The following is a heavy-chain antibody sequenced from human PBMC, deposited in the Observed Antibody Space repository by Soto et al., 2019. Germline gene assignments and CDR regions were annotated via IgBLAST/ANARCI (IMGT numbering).Heavy chain of an antibody. D-gene: IGHD2-21*01. Sequence: QVQLVQSGAEVRKPGSSVKVSCRASGGTFSDFTVTWVRQAPGQGLEWMGGIIPILEATKYAQTFQDRVTFTADESTSTVVMELSSLRSEDTAVYFCATSYCGNECPPTIAFYYSEWDVWGQGTTVNVS. CDR3: ATSYCGNECPPTIAFYYSEWDV. V-gene: IGHV1-69*01. CDR1: GGTFSDFT. CDR2: IIPILEAT. J-gene: IGHJ6*02.